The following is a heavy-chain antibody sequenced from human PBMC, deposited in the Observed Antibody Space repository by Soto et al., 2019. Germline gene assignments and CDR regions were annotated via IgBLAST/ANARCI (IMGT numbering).Heavy chain of an antibody. J-gene: IGHJ3*02. Sequence: QVQLVQSGAEVKKPGASVKVSCKASGYTFTSYGISWVRQAPGQGLEWMGWISAYNGNTNYAQKLQGRVTMTTDTSPSTAYMELRSLRSDDTAVYYCARDSYCGGDCYSPLDIWGQGTMVTVSS. D-gene: IGHD2-21*02. CDR3: ARDSYCGGDCYSPLDI. V-gene: IGHV1-18*01. CDR2: ISAYNGNT. CDR1: GYTFTSYG.